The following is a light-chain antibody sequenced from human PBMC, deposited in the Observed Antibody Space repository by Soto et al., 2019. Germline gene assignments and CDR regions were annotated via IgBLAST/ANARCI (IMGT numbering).Light chain of an antibody. V-gene: IGKV1-5*01. CDR2: DAS. CDR1: QSISSW. CDR3: QQYNSYSPRT. J-gene: IGKJ1*01. Sequence: DIQMTQSPYTLSASVGDRVTITCRASQSISSWLAWYQQKPGKAPKLLIYDASSLESGVPSRFSGSGSGTEFTLTISSLQPDDFATNYCQQYNSYSPRTFGQGTKVEIK.